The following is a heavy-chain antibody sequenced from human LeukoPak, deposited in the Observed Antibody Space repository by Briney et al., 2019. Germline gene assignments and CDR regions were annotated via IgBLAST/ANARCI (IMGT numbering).Heavy chain of an antibody. CDR1: GGSISSGGYY. CDR2: IYYSGST. Sequence: SETLSLTCTVSGGSISSGGYYWSWIRQHPGKGLEWIGYIYYSGSTYYNPSLKSRVTISVDTSKNQFSLKLSSVIAADTAVYYCARDLARNWFDPWGQGTLVTVSS. CDR3: ARDLARNWFDP. V-gene: IGHV4-31*03. J-gene: IGHJ5*02. D-gene: IGHD3-3*02.